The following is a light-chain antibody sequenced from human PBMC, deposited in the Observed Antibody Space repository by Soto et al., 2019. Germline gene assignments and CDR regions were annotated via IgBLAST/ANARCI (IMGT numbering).Light chain of an antibody. J-gene: IGKJ1*01. CDR2: QAS. CDR3: QQYNRGT. Sequence: DIQMTQSPSTLAATVGDRVTITCRASQSITPWVAWYQQKPGKAPKLLIYQASRLDSGVPSRFSGSGSGTVVSLTISRLQPDDFATYYRQQYNRGTFGQGTKAEIK. CDR1: QSITPW. V-gene: IGKV1-5*03.